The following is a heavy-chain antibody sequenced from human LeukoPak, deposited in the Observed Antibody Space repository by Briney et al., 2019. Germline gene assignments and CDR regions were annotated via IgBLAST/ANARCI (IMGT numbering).Heavy chain of an antibody. CDR1: AFIFSNYA. V-gene: IGHV3-23*01. CDR3: AKDFGLVTRPWYYFDY. CDR2: ISGSGGST. Sequence: GGSLTLSCAASAFIFSNYAMSWVRQAPGKGLEWVSAISGSGGSTYYADSVKGRFTISRDNSKNTLYLQMNSLRAEDTAVYYCAKDFGLVTRPWYYFDYWGQGTLVTVSS. D-gene: IGHD2-21*02. J-gene: IGHJ4*02.